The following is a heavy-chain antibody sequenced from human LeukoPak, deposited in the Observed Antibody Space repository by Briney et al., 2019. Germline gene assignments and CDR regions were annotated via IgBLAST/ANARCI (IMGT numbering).Heavy chain of an antibody. CDR1: GFTFSSYS. Sequence: GGSLRLSCAASGFTFSSYSMNWVRQAPGKGLEWVSSISSSSSYIYYADSVKGRFTISRDNAKNSLYLQMNSLRAEDTAVYYCASNLVPARPNYYYYMDVWGKGTTVTVSS. CDR2: ISSSSSYI. J-gene: IGHJ6*03. CDR3: ASNLVPARPNYYYYMDV. D-gene: IGHD2-2*01. V-gene: IGHV3-21*01.